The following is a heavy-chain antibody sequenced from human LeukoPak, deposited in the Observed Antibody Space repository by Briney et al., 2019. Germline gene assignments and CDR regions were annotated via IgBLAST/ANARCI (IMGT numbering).Heavy chain of an antibody. V-gene: IGHV1-2*02. CDR1: GYTFTGYY. J-gene: IGHJ4*02. CDR2: INPNSGGT. D-gene: IGHD2-15*01. CDR3: ARGRYCSSTRSRYCSGGSFLYFGY. Sequence: ASVKVSCKASGYTFTGYYMHWVRQAPGQGLEWMGWINPNSGGTNYAQKFQGRVTMTRDTSISTAYMELSRLGSDDTAVYYCARGRYCSSTRSRYCSGGSFLYFGYWGQGTLVTVSS.